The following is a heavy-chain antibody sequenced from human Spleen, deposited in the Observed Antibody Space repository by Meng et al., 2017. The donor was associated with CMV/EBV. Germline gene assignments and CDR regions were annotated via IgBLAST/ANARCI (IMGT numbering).Heavy chain of an antibody. CDR3: ARRFTAGDAFDI. Sequence: SETLSLTCTVSGGSVRSSNYYWGRIRQPPGKGLEWIGNIYYSGSTYYNPSLKSRVTLSVDMSRNQFSLRLSSVTAADTAVYYCARRFTAGDAFDIWGQGTMVTVSS. V-gene: IGHV4-39*01. CDR1: GGSVRSSNYY. CDR2: IYYSGST. D-gene: IGHD5-18*01. J-gene: IGHJ3*02.